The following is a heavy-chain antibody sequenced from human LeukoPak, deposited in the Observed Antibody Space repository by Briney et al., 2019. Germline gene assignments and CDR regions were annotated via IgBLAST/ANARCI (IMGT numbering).Heavy chain of an antibody. J-gene: IGHJ6*02. CDR3: VYGSGSSVNYGVDV. V-gene: IGHV3-9*01. CDR1: GFTFDNYA. D-gene: IGHD3-10*01. CDR2: ISWNSGRI. Sequence: PGGSLRLSCATSGFTFDNYAMHWVRQAPGKGLEWVSGISWNSGRIVYADSVKGRFTISRDNAKNSLYLQMNSLRVEDTALYYCVYGSGSSVNYGVDVWGQGTTVTVSS.